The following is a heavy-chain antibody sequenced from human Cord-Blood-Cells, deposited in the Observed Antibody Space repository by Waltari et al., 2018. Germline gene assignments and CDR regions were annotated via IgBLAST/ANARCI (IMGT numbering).Heavy chain of an antibody. Sequence: QVQLVQSGAEVKTPGASVTVSCKASGYTFTGYYMHWVRQALGQGLEWMGWSNPSSGGTNDAVKRQDRVTRARDTSISPAYMELSRLRSDDTAVYYCAGYERYVALWGRGTLVTVSS. V-gene: IGHV1-2*02. D-gene: IGHD2-2*01. J-gene: IGHJ2*01. CDR3: AGYERYVAL. CDR2: SNPSSGGT. CDR1: GYTFTGYY.